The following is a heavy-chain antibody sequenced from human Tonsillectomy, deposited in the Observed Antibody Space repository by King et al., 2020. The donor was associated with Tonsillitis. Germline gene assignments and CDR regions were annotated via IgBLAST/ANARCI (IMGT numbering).Heavy chain of an antibody. CDR1: GFTFSDYY. D-gene: IGHD3-10*01. CDR2: IGSSGTTI. CDR3: ARALYHGSGTDFDEDGNYYYGMDV. Sequence: VQLVESGGGLVRPGGSLRLSCAASGFTFSDYYMSWIRQAPGKGLEWVSYIGSSGTTIYYADSVKGRFTISRDNAKNSLVLQMNRLRAEDTAVYYCARALYHGSGTDFDEDGNYYYGMDVWGQGTTVTISS. J-gene: IGHJ6*02. V-gene: IGHV3-11*01.